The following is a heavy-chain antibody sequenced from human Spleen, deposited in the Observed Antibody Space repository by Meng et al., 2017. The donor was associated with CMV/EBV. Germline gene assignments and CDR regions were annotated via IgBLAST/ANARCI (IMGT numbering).Heavy chain of an antibody. CDR3: ARAGTVVRGLRDYYYYYGMDV. V-gene: IGHV4-39*07. Sequence: GSLRLSCTVSGGSISSSSYYWGWIRQPPGKGLEWIGSIYYSGSTYYNPSLKSRVTISVDTSKNQFSLRLSSVTAADTAVYYCARAGTVVRGLRDYYYYYGMDVWGQGTTVTVSS. D-gene: IGHD4-23*01. CDR2: IYYSGST. CDR1: GGSISSSSYY. J-gene: IGHJ6*02.